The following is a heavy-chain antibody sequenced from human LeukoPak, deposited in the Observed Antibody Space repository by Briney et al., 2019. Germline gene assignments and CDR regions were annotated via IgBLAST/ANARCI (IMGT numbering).Heavy chain of an antibody. V-gene: IGHV3-48*01. CDR1: GFTFSSYS. D-gene: IGHD6-6*01. J-gene: IGHJ4*02. Sequence: QTGGSLRLSCAASGFTFSSYSMNWVRQAPGKGLEWVSYISSSSSTIYYADSVKGRFTISRDNAKNSLYLQMNSLRAEDTAVYYCARDLRAPSIAARPNYFDYWGQGTLVTVSS. CDR2: ISSSSSTI. CDR3: ARDLRAPSIAARPNYFDY.